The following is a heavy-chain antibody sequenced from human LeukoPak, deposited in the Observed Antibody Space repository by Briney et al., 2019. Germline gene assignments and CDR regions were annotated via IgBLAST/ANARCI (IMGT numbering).Heavy chain of an antibody. J-gene: IGHJ4*02. Sequence: GGSLRLSCAASGFTFSSYAMSWVRQAPGKGLEWVSAIRGSGGSTYYADSVKGRFTISRDNSKNTLYLQMNSLRAEDTAVYYCAKPTLRTRYYFDYWGQGTLVTVSS. CDR3: AKPTLRTRYYFDY. V-gene: IGHV3-23*01. D-gene: IGHD4-17*01. CDR1: GFTFSSYA. CDR2: IRGSGGST.